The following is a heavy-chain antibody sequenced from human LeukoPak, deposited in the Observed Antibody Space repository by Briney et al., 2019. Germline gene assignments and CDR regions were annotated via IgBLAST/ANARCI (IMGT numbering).Heavy chain of an antibody. D-gene: IGHD3-22*01. V-gene: IGHV3-23*01. J-gene: IGHJ3*02. CDR1: GFTFSSYA. CDR2: ISGSGGST. Sequence: GGSLRLSCVASGFTFSSYAMSWVRQAPGKGLEWVSAISGSGGSTYYADSVKGRFTISRDNSKNTLYLQMNSLRAEDTAVYYCAKATYDSSGPDAFDIWGQGTMVTVSS. CDR3: AKATYDSSGPDAFDI.